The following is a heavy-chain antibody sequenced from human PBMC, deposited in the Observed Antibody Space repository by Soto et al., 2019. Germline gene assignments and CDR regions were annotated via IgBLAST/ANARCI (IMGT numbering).Heavy chain of an antibody. V-gene: IGHV1-69*01. Sequence: QVQLVQSGAEVREPGSSVRVSCKASGGTFNNNLIAWVRQAPGQGLEWMGGIIPMYGTPHFAQKFQGRVSVTAEESKTTVYMELNSLGRDDTATFYCARCIKLDYLHGLDVWGQGTPVTVSS. D-gene: IGHD4-17*01. CDR3: ARCIKLDYLHGLDV. CDR2: IIPMYGTP. CDR1: GGTFNNNL. J-gene: IGHJ6*02.